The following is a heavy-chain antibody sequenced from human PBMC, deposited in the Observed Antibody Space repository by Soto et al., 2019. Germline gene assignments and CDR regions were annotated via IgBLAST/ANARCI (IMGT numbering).Heavy chain of an antibody. Sequence: SETLSLTCGVSGDSISNSRFYWAWIRQPPGEGLEWIGSIYHTGNAYYKPSLKSRVTISVDTSKNQFSLKVTSVTAADTALYYCARDYFDSSDYTTNWFDPWGQGTLVTVS. V-gene: IGHV4-39*01. J-gene: IGHJ5*02. CDR2: IYHTGNA. D-gene: IGHD3-22*01. CDR3: ARDYFDSSDYTTNWFDP. CDR1: GDSISNSRFY.